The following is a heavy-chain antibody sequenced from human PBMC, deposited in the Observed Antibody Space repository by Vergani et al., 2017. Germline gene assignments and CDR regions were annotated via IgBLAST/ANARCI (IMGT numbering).Heavy chain of an antibody. CDR3: AKDPRRLRYSSGWYVGY. J-gene: IGHJ4*02. Sequence: EVQLLESGGGLVQPGGSLRLSCAASGFTFSSYVMSWVRQAPGKGLEWVSAISGSGGSTYYADSVKGRFTISRDNSKNTLYLQMNSLRAEDTAVYYCAKDPRRLRYSSGWYVGYWGQGTLVTVSS. CDR2: ISGSGGST. D-gene: IGHD6-19*01. CDR1: GFTFSSYV. V-gene: IGHV3-23*01.